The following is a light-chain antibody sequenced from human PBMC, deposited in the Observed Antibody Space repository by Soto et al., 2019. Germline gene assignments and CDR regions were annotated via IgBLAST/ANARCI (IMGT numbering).Light chain of an antibody. CDR3: QQRSNWHPLYT. Sequence: EIVLTQSPATLSLSPGERATLSCRASQSVSSYLAWYQQKPGQAPRLLIYDASNRATGIPARFSGSGYGTDFTLTISSLEPEDFAVYYCQQRSNWHPLYTFGQGTKLEI. J-gene: IGKJ2*01. CDR1: QSVSSY. V-gene: IGKV3-11*01. CDR2: DAS.